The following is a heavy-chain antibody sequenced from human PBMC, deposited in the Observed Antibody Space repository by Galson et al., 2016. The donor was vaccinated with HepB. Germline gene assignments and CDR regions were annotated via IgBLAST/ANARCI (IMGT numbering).Heavy chain of an antibody. V-gene: IGHV3-23*01. CDR1: GFTFSSYA. CDR2: ISGSVGST. J-gene: IGHJ4*02. Sequence: SLRLSCAASGFTFSSYAMNWVRPAPGKGLEWVAVISGSVGSTYYADSVEGRFTISRDSSKNTLYLQMNSLRAEDTAVYFCAKDLTGEYYFDSWGQGTLVTVSS. CDR3: AKDLTGEYYFDS. D-gene: IGHD3-16*01.